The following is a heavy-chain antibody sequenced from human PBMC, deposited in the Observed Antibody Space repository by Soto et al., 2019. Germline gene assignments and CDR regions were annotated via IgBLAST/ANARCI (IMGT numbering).Heavy chain of an antibody. V-gene: IGHV4-59*01. CDR2: IYYMGRT. J-gene: IGHJ4*02. Sequence: QVQLQESGPGLVKPSETLSLTCTVGSISTYYWNWIRQPPGKGLEWIGYIYYMGRTNYNPSLKSRVTMSIDTSKNQFSLKLSSVTAADTAVYYCARDPVGVTHFDYWGQGALVIVSS. D-gene: IGHD1-26*01. CDR1: SISTYY. CDR3: ARDPVGVTHFDY.